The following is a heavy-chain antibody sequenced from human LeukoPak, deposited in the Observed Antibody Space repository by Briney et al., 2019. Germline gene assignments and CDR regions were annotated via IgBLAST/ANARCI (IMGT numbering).Heavy chain of an antibody. Sequence: AASVKVSCKTSGYTFSNYGISWVRQAPGQGLEWMGWINAYNGNRLYAQRFQGRITLTTDTSTSTSYMELRSLEYDDTAIYYCARDNDKVVDHWGQGTLVTVSS. V-gene: IGHV1-18*01. CDR3: ARDNDKVVDH. D-gene: IGHD1-1*01. CDR1: GYTFSNYG. CDR2: INAYNGNR. J-gene: IGHJ4*01.